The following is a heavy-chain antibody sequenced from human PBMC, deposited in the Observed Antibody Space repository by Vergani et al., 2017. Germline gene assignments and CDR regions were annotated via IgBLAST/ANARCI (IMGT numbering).Heavy chain of an antibody. V-gene: IGHV4-39*02. CDR1: GDSINNGNYS. J-gene: IGHJ2*01. Sequence: QLQLQESGPGLVKPSETLSLTCIVSGDSINNGNYSWGWIRQSPGEGLQWLTSIHNRGKTYHNPSLKSRVSVSLDTSKNRFSLNLTSVTATDTAVYYCARSQGDYWYFDLWGPGSLVTVSS. CDR3: ARSQGDYWYFDL. D-gene: IGHD2-21*01. CDR2: IHNRGKT.